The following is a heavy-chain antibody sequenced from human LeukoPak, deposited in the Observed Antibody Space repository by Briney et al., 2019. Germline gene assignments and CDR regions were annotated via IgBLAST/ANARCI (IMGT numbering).Heavy chain of an antibody. CDR2: MDPNSGNT. V-gene: IGHV1-8*01. D-gene: IGHD5-24*01. J-gene: IGHJ5*02. CDR1: GYTFTSYD. CDR3: ARRRWLQYNWFDP. Sequence: GASVKVSCKASGYTFTSYDINWVRQATGQGLEWMGWMDPNSGNTGYAQKFQGRVTMTRNTSISTAYTELSSLRSEDTAVYYCARRRWLQYNWFDPWGQGTLVTVSS.